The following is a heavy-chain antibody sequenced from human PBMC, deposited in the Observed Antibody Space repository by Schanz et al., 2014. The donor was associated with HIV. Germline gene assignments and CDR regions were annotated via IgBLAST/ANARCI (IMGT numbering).Heavy chain of an antibody. CDR1: GFTFRSYG. D-gene: IGHD4-17*01. CDR2: TWYDGSNK. J-gene: IGHJ6*02. CDR3: AKSRGDSWPYGMDV. Sequence: QVQLVESGGGVVQPGRSLRLSCAASGFTFRSYGMHWVRQAPGKGLEWVAVTWYDGSNKYYADSVKGRFTISRDNVKNSLYLQMISLRDEDTAVYYCAKSRGDSWPYGMDVWGQGTTVTVSS. V-gene: IGHV3-33*06.